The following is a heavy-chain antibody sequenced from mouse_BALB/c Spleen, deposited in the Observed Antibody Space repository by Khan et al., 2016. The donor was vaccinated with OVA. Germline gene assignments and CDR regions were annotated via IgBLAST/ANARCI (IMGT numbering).Heavy chain of an antibody. V-gene: IGHV3-2*02. J-gene: IGHJ2*01. CDR1: GYSITSGYA. CDR3: ARGNYDGYDFDY. CDR2: ISYSGGT. D-gene: IGHD1-2*01. Sequence: EVKLQESGPGLVKPSQSLSLTCTVTGYSITSGYAWNWIRQFPGTKLEWMGYISYSGGTSTNPSLTSRISITRDTSKNQFFLQLNSVTTEATATYYCARGNYDGYDFDYWGQGTPLTVSS.